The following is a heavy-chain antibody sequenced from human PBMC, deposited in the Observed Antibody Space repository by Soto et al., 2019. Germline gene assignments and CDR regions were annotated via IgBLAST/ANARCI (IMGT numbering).Heavy chain of an antibody. Sequence: PGESLKISCKASGYSFTTYWIAWVRQMPGKGLEWMGIINPGDSDIRYSPSFQGQVTISADNSISTAYLQWSSLKASDTAMYYCARHEPFHYYYYGMDVWGQGNAVTVSS. V-gene: IGHV5-51*01. D-gene: IGHD3-16*01. CDR1: GYSFTTYW. CDR3: ARHEPFHYYYYGMDV. CDR2: INPGDSDI. J-gene: IGHJ6*02.